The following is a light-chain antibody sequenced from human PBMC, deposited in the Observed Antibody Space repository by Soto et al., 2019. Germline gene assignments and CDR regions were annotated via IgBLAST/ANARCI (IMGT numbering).Light chain of an antibody. J-gene: IGLJ1*01. V-gene: IGLV2-23*01. CDR2: EGS. Sequence: QPASVSGSPGQSITISCTGTSRDVGSYNLVSWYQQHPGKAPKLMIYEGSKRPSGVSNRFSGSKSGNTASLTISGLQAEDEADYYCCSYAGSSTYVFGTGTKLTVL. CDR1: SRDVGSYNL. CDR3: CSYAGSSTYV.